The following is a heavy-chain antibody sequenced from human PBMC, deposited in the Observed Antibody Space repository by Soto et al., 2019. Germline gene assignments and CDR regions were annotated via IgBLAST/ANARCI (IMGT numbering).Heavy chain of an antibody. CDR2: IIPIFDTA. CDR1: GGTFSSYA. D-gene: IGHD1-7*01. CDR3: ASHGITGTWVYYYGMDV. V-gene: IGHV1-69*12. J-gene: IGHJ6*02. Sequence: QVQLVQSGAEVKKPGSSVKVSCKASGGTFSSYAISWVRQAPGQGLEWMGGIIPIFDTADYAQKFQGRVTITADEATGTAYMELSSLRSEDTAVYYCASHGITGTWVYYYGMDVWGQGTTVTVSS.